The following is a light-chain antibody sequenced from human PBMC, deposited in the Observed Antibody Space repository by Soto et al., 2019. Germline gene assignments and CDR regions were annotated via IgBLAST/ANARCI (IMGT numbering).Light chain of an antibody. CDR3: NSYTNSSAVV. CDR1: RDDIGAYDY. J-gene: IGLJ2*01. Sequence: QPVLTQPASVSGSPGQSITISCAGTRDDIGAYDYVSWYQQHPGNAPQLLVYEVTNRPSGVSDRFSGSKSGNTAYLTISGLQAEAEADYYCNSYTNSSAVVFGGGTRVTVL. CDR2: EVT. V-gene: IGLV2-14*01.